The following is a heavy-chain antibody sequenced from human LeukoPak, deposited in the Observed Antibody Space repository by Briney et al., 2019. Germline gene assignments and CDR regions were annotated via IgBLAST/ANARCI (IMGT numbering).Heavy chain of an antibody. D-gene: IGHD5-18*01. CDR2: ISSSSSYI. CDR3: ARDRGSDTAMAKSFDP. CDR1: GFTFSSYA. J-gene: IGHJ5*02. V-gene: IGHV3-21*01. Sequence: GGSLRLSCAASGFTFSSYAMSWVRQAPGKGLEWVSSISSSSSYIYYADSVKGRFTISRDNAKNSLYLQMNSLRAEDTAVYCCARDRGSDTAMAKSFDPWGQGTLVTVSS.